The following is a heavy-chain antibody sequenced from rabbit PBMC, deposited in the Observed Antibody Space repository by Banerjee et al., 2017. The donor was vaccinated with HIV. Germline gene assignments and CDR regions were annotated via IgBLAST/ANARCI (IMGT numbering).Heavy chain of an antibody. Sequence: QEQLEESGGDLVKPEGSLKLTCTASGFSFSSSYWICWVRQAPGKGLEWIACIYAGSSDSTYYASWAKGRFTISSPSSTTVTLQMTSLTAADTATYFCARDLAGVIGWNFNLWGPGTLVTVS. CDR2: IYAGSSDST. CDR1: GFSFSSSYW. V-gene: IGHV1S45*01. D-gene: IGHD4-1*01. CDR3: ARDLAGVIGWNFNL. J-gene: IGHJ4*01.